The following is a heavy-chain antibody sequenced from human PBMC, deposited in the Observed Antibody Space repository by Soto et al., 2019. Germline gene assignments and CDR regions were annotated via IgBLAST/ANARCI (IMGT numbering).Heavy chain of an antibody. CDR1: GGSISSSSYY. V-gene: IGHV4-39*07. D-gene: IGHD2-2*01. J-gene: IGHJ5*02. CDR2: IYYSGST. CDR3: ARREAQVYCSSTSCYESHWFDP. Sequence: PSETLSLTCTVSGGSISSSSYYWGWIRQPPGKGLEWIGSIYYSGSTYYNPSPKSRVTISVDTSKNQFSLKLSSVTAADTAVYYCARREAQVYCSSTSCYESHWFDPWGQGTLVNVSS.